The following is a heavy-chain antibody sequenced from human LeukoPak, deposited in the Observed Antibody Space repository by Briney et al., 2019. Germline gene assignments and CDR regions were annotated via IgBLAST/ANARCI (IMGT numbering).Heavy chain of an antibody. Sequence: GRSLRLSCAASGFTFSSYGMHWVRQAPGKGLEWVAVIWYDGSNKYYADSVKGRFTISRDNSKNTLYLQMNSLRAEDTAVYYCAILSLTTVTTAVGEDAFDIWGQGTMVTVSS. CDR2: IWYDGSNK. V-gene: IGHV3-33*01. CDR3: AILSLTTVTTAVGEDAFDI. D-gene: IGHD4-17*01. CDR1: GFTFSSYG. J-gene: IGHJ3*02.